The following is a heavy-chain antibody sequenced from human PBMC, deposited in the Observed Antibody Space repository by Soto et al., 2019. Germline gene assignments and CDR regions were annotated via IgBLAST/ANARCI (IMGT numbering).Heavy chain of an antibody. CDR3: ARHWRFYGDYPVFDY. CDR1: GGSISSSSYY. D-gene: IGHD4-17*01. Sequence: QLQLQESGPGLVKPSETLSLTCTVSGGSISSSSYYWGWIRQPPGKGLEWIGSIYYSGSTYYNPSLKSRVTISVDTSKNQFSLKLSSVTAADTAVYYCARHWRFYGDYPVFDYWGQGTLVTVSS. V-gene: IGHV4-39*01. CDR2: IYYSGST. J-gene: IGHJ4*02.